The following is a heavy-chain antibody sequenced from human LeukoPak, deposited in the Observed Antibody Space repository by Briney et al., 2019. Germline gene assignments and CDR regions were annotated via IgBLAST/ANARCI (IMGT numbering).Heavy chain of an antibody. CDR2: INSDGSST. V-gene: IGHV3-74*01. CDR1: GFTFSSYW. CDR3: ARDYTQYYYYYYMDV. D-gene: IGHD3-16*01. Sequence: GGSLRLSCAASGFTFSSYWMHWVRQAPGKGLVWVSRINSDGSSTSYADSVKGRFTISRDNAKNTLYLQMDSLRAEDTAVYYCARDYTQYYYYYYMDVWGKGTTVTVSS. J-gene: IGHJ6*03.